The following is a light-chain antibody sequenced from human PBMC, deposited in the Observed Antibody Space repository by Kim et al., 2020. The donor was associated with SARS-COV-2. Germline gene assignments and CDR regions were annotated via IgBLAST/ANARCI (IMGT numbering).Light chain of an antibody. Sequence: QLVLTQSPSASASLGASVKLTCTLSSGHSSYAIAWHQHQAEKGPRFLMKVNSDGSHRKGDGIPDRFSGSSSGAERYLTISSLQSEDEADYYCQTWGTGRGVFGGGTQLTVL. V-gene: IGLV4-69*01. CDR3: QTWGTGRGV. J-gene: IGLJ3*02. CDR1: SGHSSYA. CDR2: VNSDGSH.